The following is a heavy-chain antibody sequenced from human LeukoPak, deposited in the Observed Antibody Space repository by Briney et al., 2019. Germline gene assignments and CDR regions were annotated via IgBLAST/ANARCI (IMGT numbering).Heavy chain of an antibody. CDR3: ARVGYCSSTSCYDDAFDI. V-gene: IGHV1-2*02. CDR2: INPNSGGT. CDR1: GYTFTGYY. Sequence: ASVKVSCKASGYTFTGYYMHWVRQAPGQGLEWMGWINPNSGGTNYAQKFQGRVTMTRDTSISTAYMELSRLRSDDTAVYYCARVGYCSSTSCYDDAFDIWGQGTMVPVSS. J-gene: IGHJ3*02. D-gene: IGHD2-2*01.